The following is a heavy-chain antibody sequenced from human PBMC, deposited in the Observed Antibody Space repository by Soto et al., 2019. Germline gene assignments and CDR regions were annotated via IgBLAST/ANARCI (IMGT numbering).Heavy chain of an antibody. V-gene: IGHV3-23*01. J-gene: IGHJ6*02. CDR2: ITETGGDT. Sequence: EVQLLESGGDLVQPGGSLRLSCAASGFTFSKFVMRWVRQTPGKGLEWVSTITETGGDTYYPDSVKGRFTISRDNSKNTLYLQMTSLRAEDTALYYCTKASPDRHHMDVWGQGTTVTVSS. CDR3: TKASPDRHHMDV. CDR1: GFTFSKFV.